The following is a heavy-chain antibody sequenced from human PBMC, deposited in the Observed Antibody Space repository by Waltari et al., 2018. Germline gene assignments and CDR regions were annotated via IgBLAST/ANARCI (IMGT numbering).Heavy chain of an antibody. V-gene: IGHV2-5*05. CDR2: IYWDDDA. CDR3: VQTDGRFGELYDFDY. D-gene: IGHD3-10*01. J-gene: IGHJ4*02. CDR1: GFSPRSRKMD. Sequence: QITLKESGPTLVKPTQTLTLTCSFSGFSPRSRKMDVGWVRQPPGKDLEWLAIIYWDDDARYAPSLTSRLTITKDTSKNQVVLSMTNMDPVDTGTYYCVQTDGRFGELYDFDYWGQGTLITVSS.